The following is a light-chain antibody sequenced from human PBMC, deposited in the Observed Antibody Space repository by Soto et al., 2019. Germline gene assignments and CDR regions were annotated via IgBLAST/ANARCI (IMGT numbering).Light chain of an antibody. Sequence: EIVLTHYPGTLSFSPLERDSLXLRTSESVSSTYLAWYQQKPGQAPRLLIYDASRRATGIPDRFSGSGSGTDFTLTISRLEPEDFATYFCQQVESYPSTFGGGTKVDNK. V-gene: IGKV3-20*01. CDR3: QQVESYPST. J-gene: IGKJ4*01. CDR1: ESVSSTY. CDR2: DAS.